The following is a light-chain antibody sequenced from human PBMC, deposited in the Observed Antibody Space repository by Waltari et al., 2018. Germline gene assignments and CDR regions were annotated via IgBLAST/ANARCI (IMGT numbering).Light chain of an antibody. CDR2: GAS. CDR3: QQYGSSPPT. V-gene: IGKV3-20*01. J-gene: IGKJ1*01. Sequence: EIVLTQSPGTLSLSPGERATLSCRASQSVSSSYLAWYQQKPGQAPRLLIYGASSRATGIPYRFSGSDSGTDFTLTISRLEPEDFAVYYCQQYGSSPPTFGQGTRVEIK. CDR1: QSVSSSY.